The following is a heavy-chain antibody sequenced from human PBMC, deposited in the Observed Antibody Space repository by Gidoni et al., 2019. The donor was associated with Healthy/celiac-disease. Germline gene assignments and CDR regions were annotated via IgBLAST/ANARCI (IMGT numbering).Heavy chain of an antibody. CDR3: ARGVDYYGSGSYSPLDY. V-gene: IGHV3-53*02. D-gene: IGHD3-10*01. CDR2: IYSGGST. Sequence: EVLLVETGGGLIQPGGSLRLSCAASGFTVSSNYMSWVRQAPGKGLEWVSVIYSGGSTYYADSVKGRFTISRDNSKNTLYLQMNSLRAEDTAVYYCARGVDYYGSGSYSPLDYWGQGTLVTVSS. J-gene: IGHJ4*02. CDR1: GFTVSSNY.